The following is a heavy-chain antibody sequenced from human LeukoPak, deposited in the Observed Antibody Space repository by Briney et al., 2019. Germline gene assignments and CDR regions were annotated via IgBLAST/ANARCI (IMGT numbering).Heavy chain of an antibody. V-gene: IGHV4-59*12. CDR2: FHDSEGT. CDR1: GGSISSFY. D-gene: IGHD5-18*01. Sequence: PSETLSLTCTVSGGSISSFYLTWIRRPPGKGLEWIGHFHDSEGTKYNPSLKSRAAISIDTSKSQFSLMVNSVTAADTAVYYCARSHGADTAMAHFDYWGQGTLVTVSS. CDR3: ARSHGADTAMAHFDY. J-gene: IGHJ4*02.